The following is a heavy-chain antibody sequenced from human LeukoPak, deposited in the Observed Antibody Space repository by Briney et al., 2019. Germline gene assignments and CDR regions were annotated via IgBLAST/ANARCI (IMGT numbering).Heavy chain of an antibody. CDR1: GGSISNYY. CDR2: FSNSGST. J-gene: IGHJ4*02. CDR3: ARGYYNILTGYYVDY. Sequence: PSETLSPTCTVSGGSISNYYWSWIRQPPGKGLEWIGYFSNSGSTDYNPSLKSRVTISVDTSKNQFSLKLSSVTAADTAVYYGARGYYNILTGYYVDYWGQGTLVTVSS. V-gene: IGHV4-59*01. D-gene: IGHD3-9*01.